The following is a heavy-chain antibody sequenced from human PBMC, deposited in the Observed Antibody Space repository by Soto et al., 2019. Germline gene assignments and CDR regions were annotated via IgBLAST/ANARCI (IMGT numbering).Heavy chain of an antibody. D-gene: IGHD2-15*01. J-gene: IGHJ4*02. CDR2: IIPIFGTA. CDR1: GGTFSSYA. CDR3: AREVVAATHLDY. V-gene: IGHV1-69*13. Sequence: ASVKVSCKASGGTFSSYAISWVRQAPGQGLEWMGGIIPIFGTANYAQKFQGRVTITADESTSTAYMELSSLRSEDTAVYYCAREVVAATHLDYWGQGTLVTVSS.